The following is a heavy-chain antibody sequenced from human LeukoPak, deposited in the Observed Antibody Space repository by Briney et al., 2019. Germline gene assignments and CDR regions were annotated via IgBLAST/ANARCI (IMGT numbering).Heavy chain of an antibody. CDR3: ARGLVDSSGYYSVNWFDP. D-gene: IGHD3-22*01. J-gene: IGHJ5*02. V-gene: IGHV4-38-2*02. Sequence: PSETLSLTCTVSGYSISSGYYWGWIRQPPGKGLEWIGSIYHSGSTYYNPSLKSRVTISVDTSKNQFSLKLSSVTAADTAVYYCARGLVDSSGYYSVNWFDPWGQGTLVTVSS. CDR1: GYSISSGYY. CDR2: IYHSGST.